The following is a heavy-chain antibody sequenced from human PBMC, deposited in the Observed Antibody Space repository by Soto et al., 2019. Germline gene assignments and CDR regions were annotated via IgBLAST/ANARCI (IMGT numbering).Heavy chain of an antibody. Sequence: ASVKVSCKASGYTFTIYGISWVRQAPGQGLEWMGWMSSYNGNTDYGQKFQGGGTMTTETPTSTAYMELRSVRYDDTDVYYCARVRAELGYCSGGSCLPYYGMDVWGQGTTVTVSS. J-gene: IGHJ6*02. D-gene: IGHD2-15*01. V-gene: IGHV1-18*01. CDR1: GYTFTIYG. CDR3: ARVRAELGYCSGGSCLPYYGMDV. CDR2: MSSYNGNT.